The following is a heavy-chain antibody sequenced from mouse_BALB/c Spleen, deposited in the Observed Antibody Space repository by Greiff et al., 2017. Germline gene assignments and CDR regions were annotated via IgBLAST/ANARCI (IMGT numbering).Heavy chain of an antibody. J-gene: IGHJ3*01. CDR2: MSSGGST. V-gene: IGHV5-6-5*01. CDR1: GFTFSSYA. CDR3: AREKGSWFAY. Sequence: EVMLVESGGGLVKPGGSLKLSCAASGFTFSSYAMSWVRQTPEKRLEWVASMSSGGSTYYPDSVKGRFTISRDNARNILYLQMSSLRSEDTAMYYCAREKGSWFAYWGQGTLVTVSA.